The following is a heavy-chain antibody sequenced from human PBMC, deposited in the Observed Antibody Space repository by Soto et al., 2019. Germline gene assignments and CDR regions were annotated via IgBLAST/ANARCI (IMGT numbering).Heavy chain of an antibody. Sequence: GGSLRLSCAASGFTFSDYYMSWIRQAPGKGLEWVSYISSSGSTIYYADSVKGRFTISRDNAKNSLYLQMNSLRAEDTAVYYCARDGRAESDGTAYFDYWGQGTLVTVSS. CDR2: ISSSGSTI. J-gene: IGHJ4*02. V-gene: IGHV3-11*01. CDR1: GFTFSDYY. D-gene: IGHD1-1*01. CDR3: ARDGRAESDGTAYFDY.